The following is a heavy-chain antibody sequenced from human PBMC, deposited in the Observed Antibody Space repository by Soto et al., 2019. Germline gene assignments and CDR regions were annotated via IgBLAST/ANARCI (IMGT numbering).Heavy chain of an antibody. CDR1: GYTFTNYA. CDR3: ARGPGGPDGPGDY. Sequence: QVQLVQSGAEVKKPGASVKVSCKASGYTFTNYAMHWVRQAPGQRLEWMGWINAGNGNTKYSQKFQGRVTITRDTSASPAYMDLSSLRSEDTAVYNCARGPGGPDGPGDYWGQGTLVTVSS. CDR2: INAGNGNT. D-gene: IGHD2-15*01. J-gene: IGHJ4*02. V-gene: IGHV1-3*01.